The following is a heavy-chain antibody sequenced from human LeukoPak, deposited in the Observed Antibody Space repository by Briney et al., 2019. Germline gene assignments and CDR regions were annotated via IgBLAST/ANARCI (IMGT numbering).Heavy chain of an antibody. J-gene: IGHJ4*02. D-gene: IGHD3-3*01. CDR2: IYHSGST. CDR1: GGSISSGGYS. Sequence: SETLSLTCAVSGGSISSGGYSWSWIRQPPGKGLEWIGYIYHSGSTYYNPSLKSRVTISVDRSKNQFSLKLSSVTAADTAVYYCARGGRHRFLEWLLSSPVSYSVYWGQGTLVTVSS. V-gene: IGHV4-30-2*01. CDR3: ARGGRHRFLEWLLSSPVSYSVY.